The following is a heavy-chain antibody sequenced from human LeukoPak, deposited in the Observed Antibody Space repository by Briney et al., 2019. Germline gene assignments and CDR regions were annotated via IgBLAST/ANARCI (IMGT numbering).Heavy chain of an antibody. CDR2: IIPIFGTA. D-gene: IGHD2-21*02. J-gene: IGHJ4*02. CDR1: GYTFTSYD. CDR3: ARDPDPYCGGDCYVY. Sequence: TTVNVSCKASGYTFTSYDINWVRQAPGQGLEWMGRIIPIFGTANYAQKFQGRVTITTDESTSTAYMELSSLRSADTAVYYCARDPDPYCGGDCYVYWGQGTLVTVSS. V-gene: IGHV1-69*05.